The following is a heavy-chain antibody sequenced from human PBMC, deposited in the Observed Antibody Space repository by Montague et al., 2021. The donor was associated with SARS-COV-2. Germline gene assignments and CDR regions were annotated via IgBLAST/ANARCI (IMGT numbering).Heavy chain of an antibody. Sequence: SETLSLICTVSGASIRDYYWSWIRQPPGKGLEWIGYIYESGSTKSNPSLTSRLIMSVDTSRNQFSLTLSSVTTADTAVYYCARDRGLSGFYGYDPLYFYGMDVGGQGTTVIVSS. CDR3: ARDRGLSGFYGYDPLYFYGMDV. J-gene: IGHJ6*02. CDR1: GASIRDYY. CDR2: IYESGST. V-gene: IGHV4-59*01. D-gene: IGHD5-12*01.